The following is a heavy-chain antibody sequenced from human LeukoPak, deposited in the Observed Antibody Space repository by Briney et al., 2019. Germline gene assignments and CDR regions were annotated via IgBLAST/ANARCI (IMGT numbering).Heavy chain of an antibody. J-gene: IGHJ3*02. CDR2: ISSSSSTI. Sequence: GGSLRLSCAASGFTFSSYSMNWVRQAPGKGLEWVSYISSSSSTIYYADSVKGRFTISRDNAKNSLYLQMNSLRAEDTAVYYCARGHSGSYVTDPDAFDIWGQGTMVTVSS. V-gene: IGHV3-48*01. CDR1: GFTFSSYS. D-gene: IGHD1-26*01. CDR3: ARGHSGSYVTDPDAFDI.